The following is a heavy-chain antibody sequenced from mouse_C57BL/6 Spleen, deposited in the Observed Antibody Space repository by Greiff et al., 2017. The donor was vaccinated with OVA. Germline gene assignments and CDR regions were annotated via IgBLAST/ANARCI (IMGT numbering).Heavy chain of an antibody. CDR3: AREDSSGYVDY. V-gene: IGHV1-59*01. CDR1: GYTFTSYW. CDR2: IDPSDSYT. D-gene: IGHD3-2*02. J-gene: IGHJ2*01. Sequence: QVQLQQPGAELVRPGTSVKLSCKASGYTFTSYWMHWVKQRPGQGLEWIGVIDPSDSYTNYNQKFKGKATLTVDTSSSTAYMQLSSLTSEDSAVYCCAREDSSGYVDYWGQGTTLTVSS.